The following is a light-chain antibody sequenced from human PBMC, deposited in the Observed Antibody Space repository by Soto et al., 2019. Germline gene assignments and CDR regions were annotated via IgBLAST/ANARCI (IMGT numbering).Light chain of an antibody. V-gene: IGKV3-20*01. CDR3: QQSDNTPLT. CDR1: QMVGNNN. J-gene: IGKJ4*01. CDR2: DTS. Sequence: EIVLTQSPGTLSLSPGERATLSCRASQMVGNNNLACYQQKRGQAPRFLMYDTSTRATGILDRFSGSGSGTDFPPTCHKLEPEAFVAYYRQQSDNTPLTFGAGTKVEMK.